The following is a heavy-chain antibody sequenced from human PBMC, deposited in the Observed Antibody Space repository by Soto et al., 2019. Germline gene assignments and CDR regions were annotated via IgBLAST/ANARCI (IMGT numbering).Heavy chain of an antibody. CDR3: ARRSGVTGNDMDV. J-gene: IGHJ6*02. CDR1: GGSISSSSYY. V-gene: IGHV4-39*01. Sequence: SETLSLTCIVSGGSISSSSYYWGWIRQPPGKGLEWIGSIYYSGSTYYNPSLKSRVSISVDTSKNQFSLKLSSVTAADTAVYYCARRSGVTGNDMDVWGQGTTVTAP. CDR2: IYYSGST. D-gene: IGHD2-21*02.